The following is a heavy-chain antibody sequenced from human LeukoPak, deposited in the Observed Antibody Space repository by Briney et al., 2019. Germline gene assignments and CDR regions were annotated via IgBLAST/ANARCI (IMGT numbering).Heavy chain of an antibody. Sequence: KPSETLSLTCTVFGDPITSYYWTWIRQPPGKGLEWVGSIYYTGSINYNPTLKSRVTMSVDTSKNQFSLKLSSVTAADTAMYYCARRASGYFDSSGRNHWNFDLWGRGTLVTVSS. V-gene: IGHV4-59*08. J-gene: IGHJ2*01. CDR2: IYYTGSI. CDR3: ARRASGYFDSSGRNHWNFDL. CDR1: GDPITSYY. D-gene: IGHD3-22*01.